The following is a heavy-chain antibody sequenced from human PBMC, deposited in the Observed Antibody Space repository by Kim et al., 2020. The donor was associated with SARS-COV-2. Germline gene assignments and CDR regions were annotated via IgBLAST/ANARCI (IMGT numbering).Heavy chain of an antibody. D-gene: IGHD3-16*01. Sequence: NITRFLKSRVTISLDTSKNNFSLKLSSVTAADTAVYYCARHTSWPFDFWGQGTLVPVSS. V-gene: IGHV4-59*08. CDR3: ARHTSWPFDF. J-gene: IGHJ4*02.